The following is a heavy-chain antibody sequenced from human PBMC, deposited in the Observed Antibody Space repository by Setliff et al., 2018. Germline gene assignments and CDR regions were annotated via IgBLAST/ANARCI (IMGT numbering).Heavy chain of an antibody. CDR1: GDSISSRRNY. Sequence: NPSETLSLTCTVSGDSISSRRNYWGWFRQPAGKELEWIGQICTSWSTNYNPSLKSRVTISLDTSKNQFSLSLTSVTAEDTAVYYCARMSGFQYIDVWDKGTTVTVSS. V-gene: IGHV4-61*09. J-gene: IGHJ6*03. D-gene: IGHD3-3*01. CDR3: ARMSGFQYIDV. CDR2: ICTSWST.